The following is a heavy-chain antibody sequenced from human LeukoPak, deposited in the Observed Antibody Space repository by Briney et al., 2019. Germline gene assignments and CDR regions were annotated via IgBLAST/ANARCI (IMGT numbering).Heavy chain of an antibody. CDR2: INHSGST. Sequence: SETLCLTCAVYGGSFSGYYWSRIRQPPGKVLEWIGEINHSGSTNYNPSLKSRVTISVDTSKNQFSLKLSSVTAADTAVYYCARAENYYDSSGYTLGAFDIWGQGTMVTVSS. CDR1: GGSFSGYY. D-gene: IGHD3-22*01. J-gene: IGHJ3*02. V-gene: IGHV4-34*01. CDR3: ARAENYYDSSGYTLGAFDI.